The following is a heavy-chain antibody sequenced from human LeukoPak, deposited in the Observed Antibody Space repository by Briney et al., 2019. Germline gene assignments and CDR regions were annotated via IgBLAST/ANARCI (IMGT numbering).Heavy chain of an antibody. CDR3: ASSSSGWGEVLYYMDV. D-gene: IGHD6-19*01. V-gene: IGHV1-69*13. CDR1: GGTFSSYA. J-gene: IGHJ6*03. Sequence: SVKVSCKASGGTFSSYAISWVRQAPGQGLEWMGGIIPIFGTANYAQKFQGRVTITADESTSTAYMELSSLRYEDTAVYYCASSSSGWGEVLYYMDVWGKGTTVTISS. CDR2: IIPIFGTA.